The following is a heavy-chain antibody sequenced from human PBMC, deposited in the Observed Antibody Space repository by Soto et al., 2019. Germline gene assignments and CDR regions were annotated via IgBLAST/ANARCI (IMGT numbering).Heavy chain of an antibody. CDR3: ARDLTTATRGAFDI. J-gene: IGHJ3*02. CDR1: GGSISSSNW. V-gene: IGHV4-4*02. D-gene: IGHD3-10*01. Sequence: PSETLSLTSAVSGGSISSSNWWNWVRQPPGKGLEWIGEIYHTGNTNYNPSLKSRVTISVDKSNNQFSLKLSSVTAADTAVYYCARDLTTATRGAFDIWGHGTMVTPSS. CDR2: IYHTGNT.